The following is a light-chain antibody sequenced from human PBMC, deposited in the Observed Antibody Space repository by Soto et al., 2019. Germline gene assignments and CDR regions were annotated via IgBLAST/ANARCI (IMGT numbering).Light chain of an antibody. V-gene: IGLV2-23*02. CDR3: CSYAGSSTLWV. CDR2: EVS. J-gene: IGLJ3*02. Sequence: QSALTQPASVSGSPGHSSTISCTGTSSDVGSYNLGSWYQQHPGKAPKLMIYEVSKRPSGVSNRFSGSKSGNTASLTISGLQAEDEADYYCCSYAGSSTLWVFGGGTTLTVL. CDR1: SSDVGSYNL.